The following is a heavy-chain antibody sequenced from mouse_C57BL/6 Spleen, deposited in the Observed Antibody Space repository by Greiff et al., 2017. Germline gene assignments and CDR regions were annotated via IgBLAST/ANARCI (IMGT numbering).Heavy chain of an antibody. CDR3: ARGGDGYSYYYAMDY. CDR1: GYTFTSYW. Sequence: QVQLQQPGAELVRPGSSVKLSCKASGYTFTSYWMDWVKQRPGQGLEWIGNIYPSDSETHYNQKFKDKATLTVDKSSSTAYMQLSSLTSEDSAVYYCARGGDGYSYYYAMDYWGQGTSVTVSS. D-gene: IGHD2-3*01. J-gene: IGHJ4*01. CDR2: IYPSDSET. V-gene: IGHV1-61*01.